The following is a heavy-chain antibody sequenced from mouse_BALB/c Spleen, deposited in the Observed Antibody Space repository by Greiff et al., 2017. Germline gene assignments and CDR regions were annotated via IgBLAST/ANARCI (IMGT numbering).Heavy chain of an antibody. CDR3: NEGDY. CDR2: IDPENGDT. Sequence: AQLQQSGAELVRSGASVKLSCTASGFNIKDYYMHWVKQRPEQGLEWIGWIDPENGDTEYAPKFQGKATMTADTSSNTAYLQLSSLTSEDTAVYYCNEGDYWGQGTTLTVSS. CDR1: GFNIKDYY. V-gene: IGHV14-4*02. J-gene: IGHJ2*01.